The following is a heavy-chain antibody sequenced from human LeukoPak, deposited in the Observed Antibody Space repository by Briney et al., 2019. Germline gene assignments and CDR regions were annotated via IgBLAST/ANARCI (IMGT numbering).Heavy chain of an antibody. D-gene: IGHD2-2*02. CDR3: ASLDIVVVPAAIPDYYYGMDV. V-gene: IGHV3-21*01. CDR1: GFTFSSYS. Sequence: GGSLRLSCAASGFTFSSYSMNWVRQAPGKGLEWVSSISSSGSYIYYADSVKGRFTISRDNAKNSLYLQMNSLRAEDTAVYYCASLDIVVVPAAIPDYYYGMDVWGQGTTVTVSS. CDR2: ISSSGSYI. J-gene: IGHJ6*02.